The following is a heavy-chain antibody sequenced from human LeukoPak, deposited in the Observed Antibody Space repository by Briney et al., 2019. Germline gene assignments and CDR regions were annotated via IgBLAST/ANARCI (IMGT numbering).Heavy chain of an antibody. Sequence: ASVKVSCTASGYIFTKYVVHWVRQAPGQRPEWMGWIKAGNGDTKYSQNFQDRLTITRDTSASTVYMELSSLTSEDMALYYCARDDCGDTCYPGGYWGQGTLVTVSS. CDR1: GYIFTKYV. D-gene: IGHD2-21*01. CDR2: IKAGNGDT. J-gene: IGHJ4*02. CDR3: ARDDCGDTCYPGGY. V-gene: IGHV1-3*01.